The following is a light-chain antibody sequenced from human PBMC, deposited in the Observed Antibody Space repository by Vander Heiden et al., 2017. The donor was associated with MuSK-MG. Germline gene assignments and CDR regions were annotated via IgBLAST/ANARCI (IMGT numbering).Light chain of an antibody. V-gene: IGLV1-40*01. CDR2: GNS. CDR3: QSYDSSLSGSL. CDR1: SSNIGAGYD. J-gene: IGLJ1*01. Sequence: QSVLPQPPSVSGAPGQRVTISCTGSSSNIGAGYDVHWYQQLPGTAPKLLIYGNSNRPSGVPDRFSGSKSGTSASLAITGLQAEDEADYYCQSYDSSLSGSLFGTGTKVTVL.